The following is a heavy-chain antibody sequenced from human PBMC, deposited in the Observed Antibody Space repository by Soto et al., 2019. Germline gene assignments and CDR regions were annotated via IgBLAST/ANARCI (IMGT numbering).Heavy chain of an antibody. D-gene: IGHD6-13*01. CDR3: ARSVSSSWYLVTHHPNHNWFDP. CDR2: IYPGDSDT. V-gene: IGHV5-51*01. Sequence: SLKISCKGSGYSFTSYWIGWVRQMPGKGLEWMGIIYPGDSDTRYSPSFQGQVTISADKSISTAYLQWSSLKASDTAMYYCARSVSSSWYLVTHHPNHNWFDPWGQGTLVTVSS. J-gene: IGHJ5*02. CDR1: GYSFTSYW.